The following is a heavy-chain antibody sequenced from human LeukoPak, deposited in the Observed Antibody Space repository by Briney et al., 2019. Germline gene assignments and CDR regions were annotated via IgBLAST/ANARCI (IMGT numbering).Heavy chain of an antibody. Sequence: SVKVSCKASGGTFSSYAISWVRQAPGQGLEWMGRIIPILGIANYAQKFQGRVTITADKSTSTAYMELSSLGSEDTAVYYCARGYYYDSSGYYYRYFDYWGQGTLVTVSS. J-gene: IGHJ4*02. CDR1: GGTFSSYA. CDR3: ARGYYYDSSGYYYRYFDY. D-gene: IGHD3-22*01. V-gene: IGHV1-69*04. CDR2: IIPILGIA.